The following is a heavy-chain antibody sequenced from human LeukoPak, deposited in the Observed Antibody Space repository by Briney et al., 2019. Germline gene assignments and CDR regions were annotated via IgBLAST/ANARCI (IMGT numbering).Heavy chain of an antibody. V-gene: IGHV1-2*02. J-gene: IGHJ4*02. CDR2: INPNNGGT. Sequence: ASVKVSCKAAGYTFTGYYMHWVRQAPGQGREWMGWINPNNGGTNYAQKFQGRVTMTRDTSISTAYMELSRLRSDDTAVYYCARDTAMVQFDYWGQGTLVTVSS. CDR3: ARDTAMVQFDY. CDR1: GYTFTGYY. D-gene: IGHD5-18*01.